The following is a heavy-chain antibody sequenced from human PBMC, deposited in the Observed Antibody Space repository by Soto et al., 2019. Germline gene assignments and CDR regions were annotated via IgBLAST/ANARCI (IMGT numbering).Heavy chain of an antibody. J-gene: IGHJ5*02. Sequence: SETLSLTCTVSGGSISSSSYYWGWIRQPPGKGLEWIGSIYYSGSTYYNPSLKSRVTISVDTSKNQFSLKLSSVTAADTAVYYCARLGGKADIVVVVAAIPSWFDPWGQGTLVTVSS. D-gene: IGHD2-15*01. CDR1: GGSISSSSYY. V-gene: IGHV4-39*01. CDR2: IYYSGST. CDR3: ARLGGKADIVVVVAAIPSWFDP.